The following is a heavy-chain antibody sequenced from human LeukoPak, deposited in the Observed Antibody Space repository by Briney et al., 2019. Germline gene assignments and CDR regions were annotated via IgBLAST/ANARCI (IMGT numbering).Heavy chain of an antibody. Sequence: SETLSLTCAVYGGSFSGYYWSWIRQPPGKGLEWIGEVNHSGSTNYNPSLKSRVTISVDTSKNQFSLKLSSVTAADTAVYYCARRLTEDIVVVPAELAFDPWGQGTLVTVSS. CDR1: GGSFSGYY. CDR2: VNHSGST. V-gene: IGHV4-34*01. D-gene: IGHD2-2*01. J-gene: IGHJ5*02. CDR3: ARRLTEDIVVVPAELAFDP.